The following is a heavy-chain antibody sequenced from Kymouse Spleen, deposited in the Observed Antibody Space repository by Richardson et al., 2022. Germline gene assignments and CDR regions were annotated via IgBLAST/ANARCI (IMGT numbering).Heavy chain of an antibody. CDR2: IWYDGSNK. V-gene: IGHV3-33*01. CDR1: GFTFSSYG. Sequence: QVQLVESGGGVVQPGRSLRLSCAASGFTFSSYGMHWVRQAPGKGLEWVAVIWYDGSNKYYADSVKGRFTISRDNSKNTLYLQMNSLRAEDTAVYYCARAPYSSSSYYGSGSLDYWGQGTLVTVSS. CDR3: ARAPYSSSSYYGSGSLDY. J-gene: IGHJ4*02. D-gene: IGHD3-10*01.